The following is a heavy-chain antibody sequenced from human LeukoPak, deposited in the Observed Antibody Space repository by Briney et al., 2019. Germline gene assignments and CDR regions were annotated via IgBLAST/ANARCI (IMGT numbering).Heavy chain of an antibody. CDR1: GGSISSSSYY. V-gene: IGHV4-39*02. CDR2: IYYSGST. Sequence: PSETLSLTCTVSGGSISSSSYYWGWIRQPPGKGLEWIGSIYYSGSTYYNPSLKSRVTISVDTSKNQFSLKLSSVTAADTAVYYCARDLDGNSIWYIDLWGRGTLVTVSS. CDR3: ARDLDGNSIWYIDL. J-gene: IGHJ2*01. D-gene: IGHD4-23*01.